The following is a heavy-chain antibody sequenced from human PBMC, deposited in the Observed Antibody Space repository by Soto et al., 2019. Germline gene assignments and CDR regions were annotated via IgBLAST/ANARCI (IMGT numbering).Heavy chain of an antibody. Sequence: ETLSVTCTVSVASISGFYWSWIRKSAGKGLEWIGRIYATGTTDYNPSLKIRVMMSVDTSKKQFSLKLRSVTAADTAVYYCVRDGTKTLRDWFAPWGQG. D-gene: IGHD1-1*01. CDR1: VASISGFY. CDR2: IYATGTT. J-gene: IGHJ5*02. V-gene: IGHV4-4*07. CDR3: VRDGTKTLRDWFAP.